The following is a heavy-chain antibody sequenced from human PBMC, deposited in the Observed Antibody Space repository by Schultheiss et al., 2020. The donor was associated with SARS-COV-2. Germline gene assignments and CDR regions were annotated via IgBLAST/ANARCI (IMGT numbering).Heavy chain of an antibody. D-gene: IGHD3-22*01. CDR1: GFTFSNAW. CDR3: TTPAYYYDSKGAFDI. CDR2: IKSKTDGGTT. V-gene: IGHV3-15*01. Sequence: GGSLRLSCAASGFTFSNAWMSWVRQAPGKGLEWVGRIKSKTDGGTTDYAAPVKGRFTISRDDSKNTLYLQMNSLKTEDTAVYYCTTPAYYYDSKGAFDIWGQGTMVTVSS. J-gene: IGHJ3*02.